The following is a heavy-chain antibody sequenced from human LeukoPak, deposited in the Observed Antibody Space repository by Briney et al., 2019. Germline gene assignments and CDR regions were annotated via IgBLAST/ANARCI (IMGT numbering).Heavy chain of an antibody. CDR3: AKGGEPCYYYYYMDV. Sequence: PGRSLRLSCAASGFTFSSYGMHWVRQAPGKGLEWVAVIWYDGSNKYYADSVKGRFTISRDNSKNTLYLQMNSLRAEDTAVYYCAKGGEPCYYYYYMDVWGKGTTVTVSS. D-gene: IGHD1-14*01. CDR2: IWYDGSNK. V-gene: IGHV3-33*06. J-gene: IGHJ6*03. CDR1: GFTFSSYG.